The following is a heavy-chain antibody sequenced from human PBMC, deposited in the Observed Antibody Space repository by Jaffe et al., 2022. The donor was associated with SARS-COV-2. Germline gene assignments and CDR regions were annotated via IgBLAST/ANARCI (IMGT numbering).Heavy chain of an antibody. CDR2: VYHSGSN. CDR1: GFSISSGHY. Sequence: QVQLQESGPGLVKPSETLSLTCSVSGFSISSGHYWAWIRQTPGKGLEFIGSVYHSGSNVKNPSLMSRVTMSVDTSKNHFSLNLYSVTAADTAVYFCARDSGRWELPAVGYFDYWGRGAQVTVSS. D-gene: IGHD1-26*01. J-gene: IGHJ4*02. V-gene: IGHV4-38-2*02. CDR3: ARDSGRWELPAVGYFDY.